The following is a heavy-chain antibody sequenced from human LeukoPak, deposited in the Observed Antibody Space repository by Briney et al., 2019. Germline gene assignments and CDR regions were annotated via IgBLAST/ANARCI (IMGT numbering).Heavy chain of an antibody. CDR2: IYHSGST. Sequence: SETLSLTCTVSGGSIRTYYWSWIRQPPGKGLEWIGYIYHSGSTYYNPSLKSRVTISVDRSKNQFSLKLSSVTAADTAVYYCARVSEWLGHFDYWGQGTLVTVSS. D-gene: IGHD6-19*01. J-gene: IGHJ4*02. CDR1: GGSIRTYY. V-gene: IGHV4-59*12. CDR3: ARVSEWLGHFDY.